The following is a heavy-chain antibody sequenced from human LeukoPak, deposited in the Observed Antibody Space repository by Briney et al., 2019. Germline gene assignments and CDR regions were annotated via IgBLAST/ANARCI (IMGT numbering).Heavy chain of an antibody. V-gene: IGHV1-2*02. J-gene: IGHJ4*02. CDR1: GYTFTGYY. CDR3: ARDKRGYSYGQGSYYFDY. D-gene: IGHD5-18*01. Sequence: ASVTVSCKASGYTFTGYYMHWVRQAPGQGLEWMGWINPNSGGTNYAQKFQGRVTMTRDTSISTAYMELSRLRSDDTAVYYCARDKRGYSYGQGSYYFDYWGQGTLVTVSS. CDR2: INPNSGGT.